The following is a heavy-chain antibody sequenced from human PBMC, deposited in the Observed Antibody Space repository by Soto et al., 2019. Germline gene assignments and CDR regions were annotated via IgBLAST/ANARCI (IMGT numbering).Heavy chain of an antibody. D-gene: IGHD1-1*01. Sequence: QVQLVQSGAEVKKPGSSVKVSCKASGGTFSSYTISWVRQAPGQGLEWMGRIIPILGIANYAQKFQGRVTITADKSTSTAYMELSSLRSVDTAVYYCARDGLEAVCDYWGQGTLVTVSS. CDR3: ARDGLEAVCDY. V-gene: IGHV1-69*08. CDR2: IIPILGIA. J-gene: IGHJ4*02. CDR1: GGTFSSYT.